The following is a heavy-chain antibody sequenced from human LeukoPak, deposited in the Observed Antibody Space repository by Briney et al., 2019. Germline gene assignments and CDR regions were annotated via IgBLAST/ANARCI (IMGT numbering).Heavy chain of an antibody. D-gene: IGHD1-26*01. J-gene: IGHJ3*02. CDR1: GFTFSGYY. CDR3: ARDPAGYSGSYLPHDAFDI. CDR2: ISSSSSYI. V-gene: IGHV3-21*01. Sequence: GGSLRLSCAASGFTFSGYYMSWIRQAPGKGLEWVSSISSSSSYIYYADSVKGRFTISRDNAKNSLYLQMNSLRAEDTAVYYCARDPAGYSGSYLPHDAFDIWGQGTMVTVSS.